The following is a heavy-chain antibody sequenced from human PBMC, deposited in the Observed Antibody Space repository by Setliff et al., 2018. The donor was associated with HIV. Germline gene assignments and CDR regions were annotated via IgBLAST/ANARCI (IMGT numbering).Heavy chain of an antibody. CDR1: GGSFSTYY. D-gene: IGHD2-21*02. J-gene: IGHJ6*04. V-gene: IGHV4-4*07. Sequence: SETLSLTCTVSGGSFSTYYWNWIRQPAGDGLEYIGRVHSTGTTIYNPSLKSRLTMSVDTSGNQFSLTLTSVTAADTAMYCCARAMRGVVVTNMNHNYGRDVWGKGTTVTVSS. CDR3: ARAMRGVVVTNMNHNYGRDV. CDR2: VHSTGTT.